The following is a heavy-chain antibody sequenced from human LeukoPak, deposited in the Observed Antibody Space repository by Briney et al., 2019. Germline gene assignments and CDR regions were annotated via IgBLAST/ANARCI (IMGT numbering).Heavy chain of an antibody. CDR2: IYYSGST. D-gene: IGHD3-10*01. CDR1: GGSISSYY. J-gene: IGHJ4*02. CDR3: AREDSRELPVY. Sequence: SETLSLTCTVSGGSISSYYWSWIRQPPGKGLEWIGYIYYSGSTNYNPSLKSRVTISVDTSKNQFSLKLSSVTAADTAVYYCAREDSRELPVYWGQGTLVTVSS. V-gene: IGHV4-59*12.